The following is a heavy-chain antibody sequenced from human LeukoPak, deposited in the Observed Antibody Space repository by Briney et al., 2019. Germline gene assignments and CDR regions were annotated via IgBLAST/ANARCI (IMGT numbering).Heavy chain of an antibody. CDR1: GFTFSSYA. Sequence: GGSLRLSCAPSGFTFSSYAMSCVRQAPGKGLEWVSAISASGGSTYYADSVKGRFTISRDNSKNTLYVQMNSLRAEDTAVYYCAKDTSGYSSSWSDYWGEGTLVTVSS. V-gene: IGHV3-23*01. CDR3: AKDTSGYSSSWSDY. CDR2: ISASGGST. J-gene: IGHJ4*02. D-gene: IGHD6-13*01.